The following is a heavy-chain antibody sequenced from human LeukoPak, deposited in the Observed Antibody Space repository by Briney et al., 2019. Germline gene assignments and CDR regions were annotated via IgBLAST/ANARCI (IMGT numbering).Heavy chain of an antibody. V-gene: IGHV1-69*06. CDR1: GGTFSSYA. CDR3: AGAPPTKWELQYYFDY. J-gene: IGHJ4*02. CDR2: IIPIFGTA. Sequence: ASVKVSCKASGGTFSSYAISWVRQAPGQGLEWMGGIIPIFGTANYAQKFQGRVTITADKSTSTAYMELSSLRSEDTAVYYCAGAPPTKWELQYYFDYWGQGTLVTVSS. D-gene: IGHD1-26*01.